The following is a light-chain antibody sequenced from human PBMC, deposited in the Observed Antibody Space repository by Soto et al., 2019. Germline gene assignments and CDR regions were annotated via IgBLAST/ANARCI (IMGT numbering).Light chain of an antibody. CDR1: QDITNY. J-gene: IGKJ1*01. Sequence: DIQMTQSPSSLSASVGDRVTVTCRASQDITNYLAWYQQKPGKVPKCLIYDASTLQSGVPSRFSGSGSGTDFTLTISSLQPEDVATYYCQKYNGAPPWTCGQGTKVEIK. CDR2: DAS. V-gene: IGKV1-27*01. CDR3: QKYNGAPPWT.